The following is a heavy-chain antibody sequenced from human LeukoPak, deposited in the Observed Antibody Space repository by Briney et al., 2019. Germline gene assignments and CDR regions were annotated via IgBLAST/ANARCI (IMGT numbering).Heavy chain of an antibody. CDR2: INPNSGGT. Sequence: GASVKVSCKASEYTFSDYYIHWVRQAPGQGLEWMGWINPNSGGTNYAQKFQGRVTMTRDTSISTAYMELSRLRSDDTAVYYCARDQGWLRYYYYYGMDVWGLGTTVTVSS. CDR3: ARDQGWLRYYYYYGMDV. D-gene: IGHD5-12*01. CDR1: EYTFSDYY. J-gene: IGHJ6*02. V-gene: IGHV1-2*02.